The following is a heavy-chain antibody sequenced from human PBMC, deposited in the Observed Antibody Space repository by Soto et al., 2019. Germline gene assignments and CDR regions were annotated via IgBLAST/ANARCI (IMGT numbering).Heavy chain of an antibody. CDR3: ARQPTTGDADLWFDP. CDR1: GGSISTSRSY. CDR2: IFYSGST. V-gene: IGHV4-39*01. D-gene: IGHD2-21*02. J-gene: IGHJ5*02. Sequence: QLQLLESGPGLVKASETLSLTCSVSGGSISTSRSYWAWIRQPPGKGLEWLANIFYSGSTFYNPSLASPVSVSVDTSKNEFSLKLRSVTAAYRAVCYCARQPTTGDADLWFDPWGEGTLVTLSS.